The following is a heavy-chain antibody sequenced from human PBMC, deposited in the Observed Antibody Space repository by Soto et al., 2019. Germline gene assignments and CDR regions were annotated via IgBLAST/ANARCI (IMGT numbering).Heavy chain of an antibody. CDR2: ISAKNGNT. V-gene: IGHV1-18*01. CDR3: AREPPEAPPDY. J-gene: IGHJ4*02. CDR1: GYTFGDYG. Sequence: ASVKVSCKTSGYTFGDYGISWVRQAPGQGLEWMGWISAKNGNTNFAQKFRGRVSMTTGTSTSTVYMELRSLNPDDTAVYYCAREPPEAPPDYWGQGTLVTVSS.